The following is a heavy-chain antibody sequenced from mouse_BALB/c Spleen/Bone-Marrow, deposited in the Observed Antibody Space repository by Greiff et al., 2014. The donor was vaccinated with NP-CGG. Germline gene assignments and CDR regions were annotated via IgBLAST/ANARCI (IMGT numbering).Heavy chain of an antibody. J-gene: IGHJ2*01. D-gene: IGHD2-1*01. CDR1: GFTFSSYG. Sequence: EVQGVESGGGLVQPGGSLKLSCADSGFTFSSYGMSWVRQTPDKRLELVASINSNGGSTYYPDSVKGRFTISRDNAKKTLSLQMSSLKSEDTAVYYCARGNYGNYVDYFDYWGQGTTLTVSS. CDR2: INSNGGST. V-gene: IGHV5-6-3*01. CDR3: ARGNYGNYVDYFDY.